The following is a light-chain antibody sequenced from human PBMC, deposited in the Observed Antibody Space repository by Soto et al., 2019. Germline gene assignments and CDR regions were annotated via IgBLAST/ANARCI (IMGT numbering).Light chain of an antibody. Sequence: SYELTQPLSVSVAPGQTAGITCGGNNIGSKSVHWYQHKPGQAPVLIIYRDTNRPSGIPERFSGSKSGTSASLAISGLRSEDEADYYCATWDDSLSGWVFGGGTKLTVL. J-gene: IGLJ3*02. CDR1: NIGSKS. CDR3: ATWDDSLSGWV. V-gene: IGLV3-9*01. CDR2: RDT.